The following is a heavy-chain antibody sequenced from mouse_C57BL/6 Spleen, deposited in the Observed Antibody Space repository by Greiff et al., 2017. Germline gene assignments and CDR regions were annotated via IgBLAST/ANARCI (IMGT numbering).Heavy chain of an antibody. CDR3: ARSYDYGAWFAD. D-gene: IGHD2-4*01. J-gene: IGHJ3*01. Sequence: EVKLVESGGGLVQPGGSLSLSCAASGFTFTDYYMSWVRQPPGKALEWLGFIRNKANGYTTEYSASVKGRFTISRDNSQSILYLQMNALRAEDSATYYCARSYDYGAWFADWGQGTLVTVSA. V-gene: IGHV7-3*01. CDR1: GFTFTDYY. CDR2: IRNKANGYTT.